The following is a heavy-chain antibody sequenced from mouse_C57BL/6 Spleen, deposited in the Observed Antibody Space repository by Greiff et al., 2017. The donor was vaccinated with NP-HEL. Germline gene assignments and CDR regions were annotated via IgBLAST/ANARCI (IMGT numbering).Heavy chain of an antibody. CDR2: IDPSDSYT. V-gene: IGHV1-59*01. J-gene: IGHJ2*01. CDR1: GYTFTSYW. CDR3: PSNITTVVAFDY. Sequence: QVQLQQPGAELVRPGTSVKLSCKASGYTFTSYWMHWVKQRPGQGLEWIGVIDPSDSYTNYNQKFKGKATLTVDTSSSTAYMQLSSLTSEDSAVYYCPSNITTVVAFDYWGQGTTLTVSS. D-gene: IGHD1-1*01.